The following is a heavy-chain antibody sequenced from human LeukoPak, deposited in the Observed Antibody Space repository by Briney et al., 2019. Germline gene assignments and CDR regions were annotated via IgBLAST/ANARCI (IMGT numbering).Heavy chain of an antibody. D-gene: IGHD1-1*01. Sequence: PGGSLRPSCAASGFPFDDYTMPWVRQVPGKGLEWVSLISWDGGNTYHADFVKGRFTISRDNSKNSLYLQMNSLGTEDTALYYCAKGSQLPDYWGQGTLVTVSS. J-gene: IGHJ4*02. CDR2: ISWDGGNT. V-gene: IGHV3-43*01. CDR1: GFPFDDYT. CDR3: AKGSQLPDY.